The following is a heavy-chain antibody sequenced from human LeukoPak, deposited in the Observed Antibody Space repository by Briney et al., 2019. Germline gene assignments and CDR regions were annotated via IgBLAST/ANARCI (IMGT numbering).Heavy chain of an antibody. CDR1: GFTFSSNA. CDR2: ISGSGDST. Sequence: GGSLRLSCVSSGFTFSSNALSWVRQAPGKGLEWVSSISGSGDSTYYADSVKGRFTIFRDNSKNTLYLHMDSLRAEDTAVYYCARSGINTFDYWGQGNLVTVSS. V-gene: IGHV3-23*01. J-gene: IGHJ4*02. D-gene: IGHD1-26*01. CDR3: ARSGINTFDY.